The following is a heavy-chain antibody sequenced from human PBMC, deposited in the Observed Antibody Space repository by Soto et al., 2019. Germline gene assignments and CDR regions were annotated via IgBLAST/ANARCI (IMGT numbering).Heavy chain of an antibody. CDR2: IYYSGST. J-gene: IGHJ6*02. D-gene: IGHD2-15*01. CDR3: ARGGSGYCSGGSCLVLYGMDV. V-gene: IGHV4-31*03. Sequence: LSLTCTVSGGSISSGGYYWSWIRQHPVKGLEWIGYIYYSGSTYYNPSLKSRVTISVDTSKNQFSLKLSSVTAADTAVYYCARGGSGYCSGGSCLVLYGMDVRGQGTTVTVSS. CDR1: GGSISSGGYY.